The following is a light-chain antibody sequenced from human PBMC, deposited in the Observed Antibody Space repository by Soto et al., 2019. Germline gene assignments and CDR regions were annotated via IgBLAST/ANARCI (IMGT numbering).Light chain of an antibody. Sequence: QSVLTQPPSASGSPGQSVTISCTGTSSDVGGYNYVSWYQQHPGKAPKLMIYEVSNRPSGVSNRFSGSKSGNTASLTISGLQAEDEADYYCSSYTSSSTPHYVFGTGTKLTVL. CDR1: SSDVGGYNY. CDR3: SSYTSSSTPHYV. J-gene: IGLJ1*01. CDR2: EVS. V-gene: IGLV2-14*01.